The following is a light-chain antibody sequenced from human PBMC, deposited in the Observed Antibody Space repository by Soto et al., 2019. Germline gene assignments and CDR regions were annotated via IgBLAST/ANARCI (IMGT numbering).Light chain of an antibody. CDR2: KAS. CDR1: QSISSW. Sequence: IQMTQTPSTLSASVGDRVTSTFRASQSISSWLAWYQQKPGKAPKLLIYKASSLESGVPSRFSGSGSRTEFTLTISSLQPDDFATYYCQQYNSYGTFGQGTKVDIK. J-gene: IGKJ1*01. V-gene: IGKV1-5*03. CDR3: QQYNSYGT.